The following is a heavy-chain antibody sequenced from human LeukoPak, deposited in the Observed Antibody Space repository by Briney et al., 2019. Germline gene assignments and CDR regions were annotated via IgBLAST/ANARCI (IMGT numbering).Heavy chain of an antibody. V-gene: IGHV3-7*01. J-gene: IGHJ4*02. D-gene: IGHD3-10*01. Sequence: PGGSLRLSCAASGFTFSSYWMSWVRQAPGKGLEWVANIKQDGSEKYYVDSVKGRFTISRDNAKNSLYLQMNSLRAEDTAVYSCAREVLYGSGSYNDYWGQGTLVTVSS. CDR2: IKQDGSEK. CDR1: GFTFSSYW. CDR3: AREVLYGSGSYNDY.